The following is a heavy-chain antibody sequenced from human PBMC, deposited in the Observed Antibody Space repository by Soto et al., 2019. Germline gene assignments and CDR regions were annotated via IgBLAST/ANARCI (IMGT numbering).Heavy chain of an antibody. CDR1: GYIFTTYY. D-gene: IGHD3-22*01. Sequence: ASVKVSCKASGYIFTTYYMHWVRQAPGQGLEWMGWINPNSGDTSYAQKFQGRVTMTRDTSISTTYMELSRLRSDDTAVYFCAREGAYDSSGYSDYWGQWTLVTVSS. J-gene: IGHJ4*02. CDR3: AREGAYDSSGYSDY. CDR2: INPNSGDT. V-gene: IGHV1-2*02.